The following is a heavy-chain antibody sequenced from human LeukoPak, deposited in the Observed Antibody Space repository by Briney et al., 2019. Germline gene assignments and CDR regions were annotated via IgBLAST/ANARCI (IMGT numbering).Heavy chain of an antibody. J-gene: IGHJ4*02. CDR3: VKDRVSISSSGYFDY. Sequence: PGGSLRLSCSASGFTFSSYAMHWVRQAPGKGLEYVSAISSNGSSTYYADSVKGRFTISRDNSKNTLYLQMSSLRAEDTAVYYCVKDRVSISSSGYFDYWGQGTLVTVSS. CDR2: ISSNGSST. CDR1: GFTFSSYA. V-gene: IGHV3-64D*06. D-gene: IGHD6-13*01.